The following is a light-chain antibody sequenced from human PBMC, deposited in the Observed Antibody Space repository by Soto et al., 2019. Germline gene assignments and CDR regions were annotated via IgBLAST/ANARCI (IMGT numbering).Light chain of an antibody. CDR2: DAS. Sequence: DIVLTQSPAPLSLSPGERATLSCRASQSVSSYLAWYQQKPGQAPRLLIYDASHRATGIPARFSGSGSGTDFTLTISSLEPEDFAVYYCQQRSNWPRTFGQGTKVDIK. CDR1: QSVSSY. V-gene: IGKV3-11*01. J-gene: IGKJ1*01. CDR3: QQRSNWPRT.